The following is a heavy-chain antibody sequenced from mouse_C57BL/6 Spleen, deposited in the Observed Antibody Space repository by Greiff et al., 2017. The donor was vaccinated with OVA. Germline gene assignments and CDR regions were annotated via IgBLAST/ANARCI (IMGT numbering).Heavy chain of an antibody. D-gene: IGHD3-2*02. V-gene: IGHV6-3*01. CDR2: IRLKSDNYAT. CDR1: GFTFSNYW. J-gene: IGHJ3*01. Sequence: EVQLVESGGGLVQPGGSMKLSCVASGFTFSNYWMNWVRQSPEKGLEWVAQIRLKSDNYATHYAESVKGRFTISRDDSKSSVYLQMNNLRAEDTGIYYCTGEGAQSFAYWGQGTLVTVSA. CDR3: TGEGAQSFAY.